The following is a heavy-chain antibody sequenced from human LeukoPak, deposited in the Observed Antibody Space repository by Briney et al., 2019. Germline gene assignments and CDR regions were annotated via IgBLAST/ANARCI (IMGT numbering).Heavy chain of an antibody. D-gene: IGHD6-19*01. CDR3: ARDQAVAGSLWRYYYYYGMDV. CDR2: IWYDGSNK. J-gene: IGHJ6*02. V-gene: IGHV3-33*08. CDR1: GFTFSSYS. Sequence: GGSLRLSCAASGFTFSSYSMNWVRQAPGKGLEWVAVIWYDGSNKYYADSVKGRFTVSRDNSKNTLYLQMNSLRAEDTAVYYCARDQAVAGSLWRYYYYYGMDVWGQGTTVTVSS.